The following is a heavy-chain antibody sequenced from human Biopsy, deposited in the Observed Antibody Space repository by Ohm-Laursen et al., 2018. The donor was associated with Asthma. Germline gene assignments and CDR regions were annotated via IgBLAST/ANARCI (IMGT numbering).Heavy chain of an antibody. CDR1: GYTFIGCL. V-gene: IGHV1-2*06. CDR3: ARGQKSAGDRWFDP. D-gene: IGHD6-13*01. CDR2: INPNSGGT. Sequence: GASVKASCKASGYTFIGCLIHWMRQAPGQGLEWMGRINPNSGGTNYAQKFQGRVTMTRDTSISTAYMEVSRLRSDDTAVYYCARGQKSAGDRWFDPWGQGTLVTVSS. J-gene: IGHJ5*02.